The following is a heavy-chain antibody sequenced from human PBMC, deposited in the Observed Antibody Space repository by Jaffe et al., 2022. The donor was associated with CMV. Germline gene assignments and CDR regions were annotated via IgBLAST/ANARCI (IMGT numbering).Heavy chain of an antibody. V-gene: IGHV3-33*08. CDR2: IWYDGNDK. CDR3: VKIRSEWLVQGNDYYMDV. CDR1: GFTFSNYG. D-gene: IGHD6-19*01. Sequence: QVQLVESGGGVVQPGRSLRLSCAASGFTFSNYGMHWVRQAPGKGLEWVAIIWYDGNDKYYADSVKGRFTISRDNSKNTLYLQMNSLRVEDTAVYYCVKIRSEWLVQGNDYYMDVWGKGTTVTVSS. J-gene: IGHJ6*03.